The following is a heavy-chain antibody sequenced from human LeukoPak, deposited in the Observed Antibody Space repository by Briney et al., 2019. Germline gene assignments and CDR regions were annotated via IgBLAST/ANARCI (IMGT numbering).Heavy chain of an antibody. J-gene: IGHJ4*02. CDR1: GFTFSSYS. CDR2: ISGSGGST. V-gene: IGHV3-23*01. D-gene: IGHD1-26*01. CDR3: AGGEPEVY. Sequence: GGSLRLSCAASGFTFSSYSMNWVRQAPGKGLECVSGISGSGGSTYYADSVKGRFTISRDNSKNTVYLQMNSLRAEDTAVYYCAGGEPEVYWGQGTLVTVSS.